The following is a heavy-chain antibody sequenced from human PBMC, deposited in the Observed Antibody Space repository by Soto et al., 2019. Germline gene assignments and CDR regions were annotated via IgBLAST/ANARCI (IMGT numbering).Heavy chain of an antibody. CDR3: ARYIVATKWFDP. D-gene: IGHD5-12*01. CDR2: ISSSGSTI. CDR1: GFTFSDYY. Sequence: GSLRLSCAASGFTFSDYYMSWIRQAPGKGLEWVSYISSSGSTIYYADSVKGRFTISRDNAKNSLYLQMNSLRAEDTAVYYCARYIVATKWFDPWGQGTLVTVSS. V-gene: IGHV3-11*01. J-gene: IGHJ5*02.